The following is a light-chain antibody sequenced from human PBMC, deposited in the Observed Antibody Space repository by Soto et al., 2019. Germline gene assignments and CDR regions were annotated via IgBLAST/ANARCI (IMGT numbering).Light chain of an antibody. J-gene: IGKJ2*01. CDR3: QQTYITPYT. CDR1: RSISSY. Sequence: DIQMTQSPSSLSASVGDRVTITCRASRSISSYLSWYQQKPGRAPKFLIYTASSLQSGVPPRFSASRSGTDFTLTITSLQPEDFATYFCQQTYITPYTFGQGTNLEIK. V-gene: IGKV1-39*01. CDR2: TAS.